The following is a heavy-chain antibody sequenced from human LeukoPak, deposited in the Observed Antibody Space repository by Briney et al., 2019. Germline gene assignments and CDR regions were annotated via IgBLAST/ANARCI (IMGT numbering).Heavy chain of an antibody. CDR1: GYTFTSYY. Sequence: GASVKVSCKASGYTFTSYYMHWVRQAPGQGLEWMGIINPSGGSTSYAQKFQGRVTMTRDTSTSTVYMELSSLRSEDTAVYYCATLVGAAPFDYWGQGTLVTVSS. V-gene: IGHV1-46*01. CDR2: INPSGGST. J-gene: IGHJ4*02. D-gene: IGHD1-26*01. CDR3: ATLVGAAPFDY.